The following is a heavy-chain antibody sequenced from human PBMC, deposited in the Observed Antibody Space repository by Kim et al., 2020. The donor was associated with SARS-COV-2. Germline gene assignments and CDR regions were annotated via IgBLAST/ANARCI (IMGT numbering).Heavy chain of an antibody. Sequence: SETLSLTCTVSGGSISSSNYYWGWIRQPPGKGLEWIGSIYYSGSTYYNPSLKSRVTISLDTSKNQFSLKLSSVTAADTAVYYCARAVYENYYDSSGHYYFDYWGQGTLVTVSS. D-gene: IGHD3-22*01. V-gene: IGHV4-39*07. CDR1: GGSISSSNYY. CDR2: IYYSGST. CDR3: ARAVYENYYDSSGHYYFDY. J-gene: IGHJ4*02.